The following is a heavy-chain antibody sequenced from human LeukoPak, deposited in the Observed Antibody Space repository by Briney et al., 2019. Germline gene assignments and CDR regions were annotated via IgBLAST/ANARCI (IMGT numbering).Heavy chain of an antibody. CDR2: IYSGGST. J-gene: IGHJ4*02. V-gene: IGHV3-66*04. Sequence: GGSLRLSCSASGFTFADYPMSWVRQAPGKGLEWVSIIYSGGSTYYADSVKGRFTISRDNSKNTLYLQMNSLRAEDTAVYYCARRGYGDYAPFDYWGQGTLVTVSS. CDR1: GFTFADYP. D-gene: IGHD4-17*01. CDR3: ARRGYGDYAPFDY.